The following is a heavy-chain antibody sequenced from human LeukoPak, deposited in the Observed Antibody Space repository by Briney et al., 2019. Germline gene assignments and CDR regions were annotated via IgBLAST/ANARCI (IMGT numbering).Heavy chain of an antibody. CDR2: IYYSGST. CDR3: ARGPYGMDV. CDR1: GGSINSGGYY. V-gene: IGHV4-61*08. J-gene: IGHJ6*02. Sequence: SETLSLTCTVSGGSINSGGYYWSWIRQPPGKGLEWIGYIYYSGSTNYNPSLKSRVTISVDTSKNQFSLKLSSVTAADTAVYYCARGPYGMDVWGQGTTVTVSS.